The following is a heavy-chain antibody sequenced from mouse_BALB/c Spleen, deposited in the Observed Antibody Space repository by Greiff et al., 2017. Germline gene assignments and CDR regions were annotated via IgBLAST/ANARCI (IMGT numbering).Heavy chain of an antibody. J-gene: IGHJ4*01. Sequence: VQLQQSGPGLVAPSQSLSITCTVSGFSLTSYGVHWVRQPPGKGLEWLGVIWAGGSTNYNSALMSRLSISKDNSKSQVFLKMNSLQTDDTAMYYCARDGGNFYYYAMDYWGQGTSVTVSS. CDR2: IWAGGST. CDR1: GFSLTSYG. CDR3: ARDGGNFYYYAMDY. V-gene: IGHV2-9*02. D-gene: IGHD2-1*01.